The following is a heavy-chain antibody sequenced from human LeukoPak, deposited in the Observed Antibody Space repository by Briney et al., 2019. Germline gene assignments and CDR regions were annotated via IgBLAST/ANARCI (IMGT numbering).Heavy chain of an antibody. V-gene: IGHV3-30*04. J-gene: IGHJ4*02. CDR1: GFTFSSYA. Sequence: PGGSLRLSCAASGFTFSSYAMHWVRQAPGKGLEWVAVISYDGSNKYYADSVKGRFTISRDNSKNTLYLQMNSLRAEDTAVYYCATTYYYDNSGYYYVRVFDYWGQGTLVTVSS. CDR3: ATTYYYDNSGYYYVRVFDY. D-gene: IGHD3-22*01. CDR2: ISYDGSNK.